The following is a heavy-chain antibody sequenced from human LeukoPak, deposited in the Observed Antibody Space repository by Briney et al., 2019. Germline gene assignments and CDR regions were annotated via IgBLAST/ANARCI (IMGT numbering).Heavy chain of an antibody. V-gene: IGHV1-69*06. CDR2: IIPIFGTP. J-gene: IGHJ3*01. D-gene: IGHD1-14*01. CDR3: ETLPEDEM. CDR1: GGTFRSYA. Sequence: AVKVSCKPSGGTFRSYAITWVRQAPGQGLEWMGRIIPIFGTPHYAQKLQGRVTITADTSTGTAYMELRSLRSEDTGMYYCETLPEDEMWGQGTMVIVSS.